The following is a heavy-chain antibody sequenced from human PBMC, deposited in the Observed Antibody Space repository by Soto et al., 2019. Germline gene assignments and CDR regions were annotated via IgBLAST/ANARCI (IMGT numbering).Heavy chain of an antibody. CDR2: INPSGGST. CDR1: GYTFTSYY. D-gene: IGHD6-6*01. CDR3: ARVFTSSIADLYYFDY. J-gene: IGHJ4*02. Sequence: QVQLVQSGAEVKKPGASVKVSCKASGYTFTSYYMHWVRQAPGQGLEWMGTINPSGGSTGYAQKFQGRATMTRDTSTSTVYMELSSLRSEDTAVYYCARVFTSSIADLYYFDYRGQGGLVIASS. V-gene: IGHV1-46*01.